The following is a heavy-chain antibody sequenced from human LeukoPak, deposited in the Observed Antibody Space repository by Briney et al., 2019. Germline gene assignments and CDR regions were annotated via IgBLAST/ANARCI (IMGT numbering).Heavy chain of an antibody. D-gene: IGHD3-10*01. CDR3: ARHGDTYYYGSGSYYNPHFDY. Sequence: SETLSLICTVSGYSISSGYYWGWIRQSPRKGLEWIGSIYHSGIAYYNPSLKSRVTISVDTSKNQFSLKLSSVTAADTAVYYCARHGDTYYYGSGSYYNPHFDYWGQGTLVTVSS. V-gene: IGHV4-38-2*02. J-gene: IGHJ4*02. CDR1: GYSISSGYY. CDR2: IYHSGIA.